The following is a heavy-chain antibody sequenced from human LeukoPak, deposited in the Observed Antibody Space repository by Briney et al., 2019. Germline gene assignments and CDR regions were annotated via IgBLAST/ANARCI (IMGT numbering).Heavy chain of an antibody. V-gene: IGHV4-34*01. D-gene: IGHD1-26*01. J-gene: IGHJ5*02. CDR2: INHSGST. Sequence: PSETLPLTCAVYGGSFSGYYWSWIRQPPRKGLEWIGEINHSGSTNYNPSLKSRVTISVDTSKNQFSLKLSSVTAADTAVYYCARGRWGGWFDPWGQGTLVTVSS. CDR1: GGSFSGYY. CDR3: ARGRWGGWFDP.